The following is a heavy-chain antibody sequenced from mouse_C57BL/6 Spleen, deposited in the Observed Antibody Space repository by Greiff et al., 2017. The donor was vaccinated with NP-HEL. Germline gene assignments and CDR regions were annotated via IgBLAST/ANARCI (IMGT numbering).Heavy chain of an antibody. CDR1: GYTFTSYW. CDR3: ARRSPYYYGAMDY. J-gene: IGHJ4*01. CDR2: IDPNSGGT. D-gene: IGHD1-1*01. Sequence: QVQLKQPGAELVKPGASVKLSCKASGYTFTSYWMHWVKQRPGRGLEWIGRIDPNSGGTKYNEKFKSKATLTVDKPSSTAYMQLSSLTSEDSAVYYCARRSPYYYGAMDYGGQGTSVTVSS. V-gene: IGHV1-72*01.